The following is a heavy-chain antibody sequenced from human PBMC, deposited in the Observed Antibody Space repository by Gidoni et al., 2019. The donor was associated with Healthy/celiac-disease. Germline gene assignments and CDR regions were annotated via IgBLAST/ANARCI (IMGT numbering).Heavy chain of an antibody. D-gene: IGHD6-6*01. CDR3: AKDQDITARGYYYYYGMDV. CDR1: GFTFSSYA. CDR2: ISGSGGST. J-gene: IGHJ6*02. V-gene: IGHV3-23*04. Sequence: EVQLVESGGGLVQPGGSLRLSCAASGFTFSSYALSWVRQPPGKGLEWVSAISGSGGSTYYADSVKGRFTISRDNSKNTLYLQMNSLRAEDTAVYYCAKDQDITARGYYYYYGMDVWGQGTTVTVSS.